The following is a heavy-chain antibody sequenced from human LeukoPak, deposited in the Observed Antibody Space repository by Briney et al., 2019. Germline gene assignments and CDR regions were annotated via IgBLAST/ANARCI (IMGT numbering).Heavy chain of an antibody. J-gene: IGHJ3*02. CDR3: TRIDCTGGTCHDAFDI. CDR2: TRNKANSYAT. V-gene: IGHV3-72*01. D-gene: IGHD2-15*01. Sequence: GGSLRLSCAASGFIFSDHYMEWARQAPGKGLEWGGRTRNKANSYATEYAASVKGRFTISRDDSKNSLYLQMNSLKTEDTAVYYCTRIDCTGGTCHDAFDIWGQGTMVTVSS. CDR1: GFIFSDHY.